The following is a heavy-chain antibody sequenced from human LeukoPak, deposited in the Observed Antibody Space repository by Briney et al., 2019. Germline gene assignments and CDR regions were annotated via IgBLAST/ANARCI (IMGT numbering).Heavy chain of an antibody. CDR3: LTGFQYGLWGVPYFYYMHA. V-gene: IGHV1-2*02. D-gene: IGHD3-10*01. J-gene: IGHJ6*03. CDR1: GYDFTGYY. Sequence: AASVKVSCKASGYDFTGYYVHWVRQAPGHGFEWMGWVNPRNGGTHYAQNFQGRVTITGDTSITTAYMELDSLTSDDTAVYYCLTGFQYGLWGVPYFYYMHAWGKGTTVTVSS. CDR2: VNPRNGGT.